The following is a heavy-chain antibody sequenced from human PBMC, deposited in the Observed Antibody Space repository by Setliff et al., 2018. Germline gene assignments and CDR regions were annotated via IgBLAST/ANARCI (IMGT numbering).Heavy chain of an antibody. CDR2: ISSSSGYI. V-gene: IGHV3-21*01. J-gene: IGHJ6*02. CDR1: GFTISSYT. D-gene: IGHD3-16*01. Sequence: LRLSCAASGFTISSYTMSWVRQAPGKGLEWVSSISSSSGYIYHAASVKGRCTISRDNTKNSLYLQMNSLRVEDTAVYYCAGRLGASTRYYYYGLDVWGQGTTVTVSS. CDR3: AGRLGASTRYYYYGLDV.